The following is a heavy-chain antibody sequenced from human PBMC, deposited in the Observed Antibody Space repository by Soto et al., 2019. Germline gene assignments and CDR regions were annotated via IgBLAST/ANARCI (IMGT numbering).Heavy chain of an antibody. CDR3: AKRHSSGFDY. V-gene: IGHV3-23*01. D-gene: IGHD6-19*01. Sequence: EVQLLESGGGLVQPGGSLRLSCAASGFTFNSYAMSWVRQAPGKGLEWVSSISASGGSTYYADSVKGRFTISRDNSKDTLYLQMSALRAEDTAVYYCAKRHSSGFDYWGQGTLVTVSS. CDR1: GFTFNSYA. J-gene: IGHJ4*02. CDR2: ISASGGST.